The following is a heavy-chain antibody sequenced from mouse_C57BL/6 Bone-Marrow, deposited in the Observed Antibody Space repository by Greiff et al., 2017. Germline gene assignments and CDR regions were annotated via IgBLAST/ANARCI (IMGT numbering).Heavy chain of an antibody. CDR2: INPSNGGT. J-gene: IGHJ2*01. CDR1: GYTFTRYW. Sequence: VQLQQPGTELVKPGASVKLPCKASGYTFTRYWMPWVQQRPGQGLEWIGNINPSNGGTNYNEKFKSKATLTVDKSSSTAYMQLSSLTSEDSAVYYCARKDYSNFYYFDYWGQGTTLTVSS. V-gene: IGHV1-53*01. CDR3: ARKDYSNFYYFDY. D-gene: IGHD2-5*01.